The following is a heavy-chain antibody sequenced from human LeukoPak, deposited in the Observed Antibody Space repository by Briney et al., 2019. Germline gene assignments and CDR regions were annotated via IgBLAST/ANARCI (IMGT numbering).Heavy chain of an antibody. J-gene: IGHJ2*01. CDR2: IGTAGEI. D-gene: IGHD6-13*01. Sequence: GGSLRLSCAASGFTFRSYDTHWVRQATGKGLEWVSGIGTAGEIYYPGSVKGRFTISRENAKNSLYLQMNSLRAGDTAVYYCARAAYSSTWYSRYFDLWGRGTLVTVSS. CDR3: ARAAYSSTWYSRYFDL. V-gene: IGHV3-13*01. CDR1: GFTFRSYD.